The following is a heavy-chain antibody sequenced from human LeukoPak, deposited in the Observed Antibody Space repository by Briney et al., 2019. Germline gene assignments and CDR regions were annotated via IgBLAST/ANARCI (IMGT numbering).Heavy chain of an antibody. CDR1: GFTFSDYN. CDR3: AKEGWFGESSNWFDP. V-gene: IGHV3-11*01. J-gene: IGHJ5*02. D-gene: IGHD3-10*01. CDR2: ISRSGSTK. Sequence: KTGGSLRLSCAASGFTFSDYNMRWIRQAPGKGLEWVSSISRSGSTKYYADPVKGLFTISRDNSKNPLYLQMNSLRAEDTAVYYCAKEGWFGESSNWFDPWGQGTLVTVSS.